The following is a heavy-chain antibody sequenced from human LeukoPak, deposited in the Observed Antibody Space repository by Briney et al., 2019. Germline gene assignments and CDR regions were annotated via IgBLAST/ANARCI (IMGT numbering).Heavy chain of an antibody. D-gene: IGHD6-13*01. CDR3: AKVGSSWYYFDY. Sequence: PGGSLRLSCPATGFTFSDYAMIWVRQPPGKGREWFSAISGSGTSTYYADSVKGRFTISRDKSKNTLYLQMNSLRAEDRAVYYCAKVGSSWYYFDYWGQGILVTVSS. J-gene: IGHJ4*02. V-gene: IGHV3-23*01. CDR2: ISGSGTST. CDR1: GFTFSDYA.